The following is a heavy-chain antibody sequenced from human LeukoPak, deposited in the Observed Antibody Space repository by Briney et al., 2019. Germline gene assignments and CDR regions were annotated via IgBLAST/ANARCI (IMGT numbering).Heavy chain of an antibody. J-gene: IGHJ4*02. CDR3: ARSHSTSWYWYDY. CDR2: IYNGGGT. Sequence: PGGSLELSMAASGFPLKSNYMSLVRPGPGKGLEWVSIIYNGGGTYYADSVKGRFTISRDNSKNTLYLQMNSLRVEDTAIYYCARSHSTSWYWYDYWGQGTLVTVPS. V-gene: IGHV3-53*01. D-gene: IGHD6-13*01. CDR1: GFPLKSNY.